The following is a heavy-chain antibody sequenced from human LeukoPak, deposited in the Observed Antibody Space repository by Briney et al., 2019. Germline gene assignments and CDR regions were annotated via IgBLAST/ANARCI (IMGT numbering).Heavy chain of an antibody. CDR2: TSFDGINK. Sequence: PGGSLRLSCAASGFTFTSYGMHWVRQAPGKGLEWVADTSFDGINKHYAVSVKGRFTVSRDNVQNTLYLQTNSVRAEDTAVYYCAKEHMEDYYYYMDVWGKGTTVTVSS. CDR3: AKEHMEDYYYYMDV. D-gene: IGHD2-21*01. J-gene: IGHJ6*03. CDR1: GFTFTSYG. V-gene: IGHV3-30*18.